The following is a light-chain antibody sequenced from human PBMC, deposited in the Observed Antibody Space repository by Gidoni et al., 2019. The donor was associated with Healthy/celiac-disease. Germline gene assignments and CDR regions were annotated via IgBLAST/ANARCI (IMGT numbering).Light chain of an antibody. Sequence: DIHVTQSPSSLSASVGDRVTITCRASQSISSYLNWYQQKPGKATKLLISAASSLQSGVPSRFSRSGSGTDFTLTISSLQPEDFATYYCQQSYSTPRTFGQGTKVEIK. CDR1: QSISSY. CDR3: QQSYSTPRT. J-gene: IGKJ1*01. CDR2: AAS. V-gene: IGKV1-39*01.